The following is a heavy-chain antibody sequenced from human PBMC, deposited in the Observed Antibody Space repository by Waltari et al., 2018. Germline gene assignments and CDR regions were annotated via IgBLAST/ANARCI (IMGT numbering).Heavy chain of an antibody. Sequence: EVQLVESGGGLVQPGGSLRLSCAASGFTFSSYDMHWVRQATGKGLEWVAGIGTAGDTYYPGSVMGRFTISRENAKNSLYLQMNSLRAGDTAVYYCARDRGLYGMDVWGQGTTVTVSS. V-gene: IGHV3-13*01. CDR2: IGTAGDT. CDR1: GFTFSSYD. CDR3: ARDRGLYGMDV. J-gene: IGHJ6*02.